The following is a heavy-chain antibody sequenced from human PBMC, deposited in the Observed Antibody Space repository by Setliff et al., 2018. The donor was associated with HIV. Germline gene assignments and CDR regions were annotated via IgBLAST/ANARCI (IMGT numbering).Heavy chain of an antibody. CDR1: GFTFSSYS. Sequence: PGGSLRLSCAASGFTFSSYSINWVRQAPGKGLEWVSSISSSSSYIYYADSVKGRFTISRDNAKNSLYLQMNSLRAEDTAVYYCARSGSVEGHYYYYYMDVWGKGTTVTVSS. CDR2: ISSSSSYI. V-gene: IGHV3-21*01. D-gene: IGHD3-22*01. CDR3: ARSGSVEGHYYYYYMDV. J-gene: IGHJ6*03.